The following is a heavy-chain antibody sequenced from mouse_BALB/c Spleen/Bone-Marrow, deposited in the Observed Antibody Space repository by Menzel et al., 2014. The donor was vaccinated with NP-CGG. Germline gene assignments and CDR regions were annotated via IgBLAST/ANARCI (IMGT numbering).Heavy chain of an antibody. D-gene: IGHD5-5*01. V-gene: IGHV5-6-5*01. CDR2: ISSAGST. CDR3: VRWTTYPLMDY. J-gene: IGHJ4*01. Sequence: DVKLVESGGDLVKPGGSLKLSCAASGLTFSNYAMSWVRQTPEKRLKWVASISSAGSTYYPDSVRGRFTISRDSARNILCLQMSSLRSEDSAMYYCVRWTTYPLMDYWGQGTSVTVSS. CDR1: GLTFSNYA.